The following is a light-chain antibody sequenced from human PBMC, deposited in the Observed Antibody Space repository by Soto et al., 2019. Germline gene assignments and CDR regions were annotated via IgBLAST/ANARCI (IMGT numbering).Light chain of an antibody. CDR3: QSYDISLSRYVV. CDR2: GNS. J-gene: IGLJ2*01. CDR1: SSNIGAGYD. V-gene: IGLV1-40*01. Sequence: QSVLTQPPSVSGAPGQRVTISCTGSSSNIGAGYDVHWYQQLPGTAPKLLIYGNSNRPSGVPDRFSGSKSGTSASLAITGLQAEDEAVYYCQSYDISLSRYVVFGGGTKLTVL.